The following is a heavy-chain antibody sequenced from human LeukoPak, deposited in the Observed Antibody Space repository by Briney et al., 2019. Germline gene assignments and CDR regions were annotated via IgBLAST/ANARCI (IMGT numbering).Heavy chain of an antibody. J-gene: IGHJ4*02. CDR2: ISSSSSSYI. V-gene: IGHV3-21*01. D-gene: IGHD5-24*01. CDR3: ARALEMATGDY. Sequence: PGGSLRLSCAASGFTFSSYSMNWVRQAPGKGLEWVSSISSSSSSYIYYADSVKGRFTISRDNAKNSLYLQMNSLRAEDTAVYYCARALEMATGDYWGQGTLVTVSS. CDR1: GFTFSSYS.